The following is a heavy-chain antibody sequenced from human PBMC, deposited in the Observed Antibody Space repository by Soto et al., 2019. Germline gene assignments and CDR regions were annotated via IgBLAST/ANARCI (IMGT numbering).Heavy chain of an antibody. CDR3: AHSLGGSYHEFDY. CDR1: GFSLNTVGVG. D-gene: IGHD1-26*01. V-gene: IGHV2-5*02. CDR2: IYWDDDK. Sequence: QITLKESGPSLVKPTQTLTLTCTFSGFSLNTVGVGVGWIRQPPGKGLEWLALIYWDDDKRYSPSLSGRLTITKDTSKNQMFLTITNINPGDTATYYCAHSLGGSYHEFDYWGQGTLLTVSS. J-gene: IGHJ4*02.